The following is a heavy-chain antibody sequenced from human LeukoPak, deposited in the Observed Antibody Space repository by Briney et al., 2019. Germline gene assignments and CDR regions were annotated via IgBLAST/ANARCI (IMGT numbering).Heavy chain of an antibody. J-gene: IGHJ4*02. D-gene: IGHD2/OR15-2a*01. CDR2: IIPIFGTA. CDR3: ARDLDYCEKSEDY. CDR1: GGTFSSFA. Sequence: ASVKVSCKASGGTFSSFAISWVRQAPGQGLEWMGGIIPIFGTANYAQKFQGRVTITADESTSTAYMELSSLRSEDTAVYYCARDLDYCEKSEDYWGQGTPVTVSS. V-gene: IGHV1-69*13.